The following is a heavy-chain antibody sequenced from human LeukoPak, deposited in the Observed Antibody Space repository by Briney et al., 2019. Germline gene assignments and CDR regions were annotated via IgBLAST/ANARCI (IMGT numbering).Heavy chain of an antibody. Sequence: SSETLSLTCTVSGGSIGSSSYYWGWIRQPPGKGLEWIGTIYYSGSTYYNPSRKSRVTISADTSKNQFSLKLSSVTAADTAVYYCARAPKPGLIYLDHWGQGTLVTVSS. CDR2: IYYSGST. CDR3: ARAPKPGLIYLDH. V-gene: IGHV4-39*01. CDR1: GGSIGSSSYY. J-gene: IGHJ4*02. D-gene: IGHD3-16*01.